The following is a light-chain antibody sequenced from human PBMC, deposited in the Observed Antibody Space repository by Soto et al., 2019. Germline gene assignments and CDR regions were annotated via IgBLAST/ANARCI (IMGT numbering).Light chain of an antibody. V-gene: IGKV1-39*01. Sequence: DIQMTQSPSFLSASVGDRVTITCRASQSVSTYLSWYQQKPGKAPNLLIYAASSLQSGVPSRFSGSRSGTDLTLTISSMQPDDFGTYYCHQSYSTPQTFGQGTKLDIK. CDR3: HQSYSTPQT. J-gene: IGKJ2*01. CDR1: QSVSTY. CDR2: AAS.